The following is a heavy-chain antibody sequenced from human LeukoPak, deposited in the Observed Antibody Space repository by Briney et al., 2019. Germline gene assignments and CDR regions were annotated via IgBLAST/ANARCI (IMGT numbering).Heavy chain of an antibody. CDR3: ARPRMGYSYGDDAFDI. D-gene: IGHD5-18*01. V-gene: IGHV4-59*08. CDR1: GGSISSYY. Sequence: SETLSLTCTVSGGSISSYYWSWIRQPPGKGLEWIGYIYYSGSTYYNPSLKSRVTISVDTSKNQFSLKLSSVTAADTAVYYCARPRMGYSYGDDAFDIWGQGTMVTVSS. CDR2: IYYSGST. J-gene: IGHJ3*02.